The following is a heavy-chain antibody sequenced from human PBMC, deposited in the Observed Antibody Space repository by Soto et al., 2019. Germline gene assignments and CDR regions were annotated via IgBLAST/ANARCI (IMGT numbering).Heavy chain of an antibody. CDR1: GFTFSSYA. CDR3: AISATTTPYFFGF. CDR2: ISGSGGST. D-gene: IGHD4-4*01. J-gene: IGHJ4*02. V-gene: IGHV3-23*01. Sequence: GGSLRLSCAASGFTFSSYAMSWVLQAPGKGLEWVSAISGSGGSTYYADSVKGRFTISRDNSKNTLSLQMNSLRAEDTAVYYCAISATTTPYFFGFWGQGTLVTVSS.